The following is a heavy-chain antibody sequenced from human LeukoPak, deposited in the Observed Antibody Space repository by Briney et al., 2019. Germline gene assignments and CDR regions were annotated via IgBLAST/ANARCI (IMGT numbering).Heavy chain of an antibody. V-gene: IGHV3-66*01. CDR1: GFTVSSNY. D-gene: IGHD6-19*01. Sequence: PGGSLRLSCAASGFTVSSNYMSWVRQAPGKGLEWVSVIYSGGRTYYGDSVKGRFTISRDNSKNTLYLQMNSLRAEDTAVYYCARERAERRYSSGWCPMNWGQGTLVTVSS. J-gene: IGHJ4*02. CDR2: IYSGGRT. CDR3: ARERAERRYSSGWCPMN.